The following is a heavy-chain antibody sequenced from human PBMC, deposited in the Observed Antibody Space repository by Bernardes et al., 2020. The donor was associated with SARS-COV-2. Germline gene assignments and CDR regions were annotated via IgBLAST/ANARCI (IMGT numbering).Heavy chain of an antibody. Sequence: SLTCTVAGGSITSSYWSWIRQPPGKGLEWIGYVYHIGTTSYNPSLKSRVTISRGTSNTQFSLKLKSVTAADTALYYCARDPGLFFTGSFDSWGPGTLVTVSS. CDR1: GGSITSSY. J-gene: IGHJ4*02. CDR2: VYHIGTT. CDR3: ARDPGLFFTGSFDS. V-gene: IGHV4-59*01.